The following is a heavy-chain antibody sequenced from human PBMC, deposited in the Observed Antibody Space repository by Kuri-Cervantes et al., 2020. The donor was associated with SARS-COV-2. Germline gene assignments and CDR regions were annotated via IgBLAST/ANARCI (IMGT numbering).Heavy chain of an antibody. CDR2: ISAYNGNT. V-gene: IGHV1-18*01. Sequence: ASVKVSCKASGYTFTSYGISWVRQAPGQGLEWMGWISAYNGNTNYAQKLQGRVTMTTDTSTSTAYMELRSLRSDDTAVYYCARARLTKYYYDSSGYWGYWGQGTLVTVSS. D-gene: IGHD3-22*01. CDR3: ARARLTKYYYDSSGYWGY. CDR1: GYTFTSYG. J-gene: IGHJ4*02.